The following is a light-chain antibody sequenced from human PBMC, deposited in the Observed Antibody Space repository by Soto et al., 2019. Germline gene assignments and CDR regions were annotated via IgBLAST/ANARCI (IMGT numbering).Light chain of an antibody. CDR1: QSVSSN. J-gene: IGKJ3*01. Sequence: IVTTQSPATLSVSPGERATLSCRASQSVSSNLAWYQQKPGQAPRLLIYGASTRATGIPARFSGSGSGTEFTLTISSLQSEDFAVYYCQQYNNWPPLFTFGPGTKVDIK. V-gene: IGKV3-15*01. CDR3: QQYNNWPPLFT. CDR2: GAS.